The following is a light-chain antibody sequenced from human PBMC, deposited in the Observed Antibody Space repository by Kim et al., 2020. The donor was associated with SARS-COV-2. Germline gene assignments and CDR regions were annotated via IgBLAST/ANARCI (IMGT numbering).Light chain of an antibody. CDR1: SRAARYYKY. V-gene: IGLV2-14*03. CDR3: FSYSTANTLV. Sequence: GQSATYPGSAISRAARYYKYVSWYQHHPGKAPKLMIYDASNRPSGVSNRFSGSKSANTASLTISGLLSEDEADYYCFSYSTANTLVFGGGTQLTVL. J-gene: IGLJ2*01. CDR2: DAS.